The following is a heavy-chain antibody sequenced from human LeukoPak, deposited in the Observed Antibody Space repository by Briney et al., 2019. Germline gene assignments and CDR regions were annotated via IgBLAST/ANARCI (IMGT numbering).Heavy chain of an antibody. D-gene: IGHD3-3*01. CDR1: GFTFSSYG. Sequence: PGRSLRLSCAASGFTFSSYGMHWVRQAPGKGLEWVAVIWYDGSNKYNADSVKGRFTISRDNPKNTLYLQMNSLRAEDTAVYYCARDPPHYDFWSGYLDRGAFDIWGQGTMATVSS. J-gene: IGHJ3*02. CDR3: ARDPPHYDFWSGYLDRGAFDI. V-gene: IGHV3-33*01. CDR2: IWYDGSNK.